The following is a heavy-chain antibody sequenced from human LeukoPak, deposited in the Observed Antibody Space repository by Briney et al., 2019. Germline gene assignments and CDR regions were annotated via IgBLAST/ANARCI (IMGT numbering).Heavy chain of an antibody. V-gene: IGHV3-23*01. J-gene: IGHJ4*02. CDR2: ISASGAYT. CDR1: GFTFSNYA. D-gene: IGHD6-19*01. CDR3: ARGNPRGSGNYGPSVYDY. Sequence: QSWGSLRLSCAASGFTFSNYAMSWVRQAPGKGLEWVSGISASGAYTWYAVSVRGRFTISRDNSKNTVYLEVNSLTADDTAVYYCARGNPRGSGNYGPSVYDYWGQGTLVTVSS.